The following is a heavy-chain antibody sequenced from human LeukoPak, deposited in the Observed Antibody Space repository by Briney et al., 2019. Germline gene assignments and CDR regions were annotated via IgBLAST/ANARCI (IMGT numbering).Heavy chain of an antibody. CDR1: GDSVSSNSAA. CDR2: TYYRSKWYN. J-gene: IGHJ4*02. Sequence: SQTLSLTCAISGDSVSSNSAAWNWIRQSPSRGLEWRGRTYYRSKWYNDYAVSVKSRITINPDTSKNQFSLQLKSVTPEDTAVYYCARDLVSGGWYGIAYWGQGTLVTVSS. CDR3: ARDLVSGGWYGIAY. D-gene: IGHD6-19*01. V-gene: IGHV6-1*01.